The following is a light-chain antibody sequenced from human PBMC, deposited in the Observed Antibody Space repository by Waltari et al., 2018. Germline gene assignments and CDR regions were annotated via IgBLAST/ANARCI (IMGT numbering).Light chain of an antibody. CDR1: QRLGKNY. Sequence: VLTQSPGTLSLSPGDRASLSCKASQRLGKNYFAWYQQKPGQAPRLLTFGASSRAAGSPDRFSGSGSGTDFTLTISRLEPEDFAVYYCQQYGSSVLYTFGQGTKLEIK. CDR3: QQYGSSVLYT. V-gene: IGKV3-20*01. J-gene: IGKJ2*01. CDR2: GAS.